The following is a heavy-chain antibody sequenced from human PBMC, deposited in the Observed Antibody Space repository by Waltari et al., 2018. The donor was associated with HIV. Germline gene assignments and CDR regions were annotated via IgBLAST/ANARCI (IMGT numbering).Heavy chain of an antibody. D-gene: IGHD3-10*01. CDR3: ARVVTSLYFYFDY. J-gene: IGHJ4*02. V-gene: IGHV2-5*02. CDR1: GFSLNSGGVG. Sequence: QITLKESGPSVVKPTQTLTLTCTFSGFSLNSGGVGVGWIRQPPGKALEWLALIYWDDDKRYNPSLKNRLTIKKHTSDGQVVLNMTNVDPLDTATYFCARVVTSLYFYFDYWGPGALVTVSS. CDR2: IYWDDDK.